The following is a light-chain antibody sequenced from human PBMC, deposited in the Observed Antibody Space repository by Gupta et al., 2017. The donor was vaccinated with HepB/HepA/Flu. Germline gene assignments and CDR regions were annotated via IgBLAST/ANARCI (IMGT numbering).Light chain of an antibody. CDR3: SSYTDTSTFDL. V-gene: IGLV2-14*03. J-gene: IGLJ1*01. CDR1: SSDVGGFNY. CDR2: DVT. Sequence: QSALTQPASVSGSPGQSITISCTGTSSDVGGFNYVSWYQQPPGQAPKLMIYDVTNRPSGVSDRSSGSKSGNTASLTISGLQAEDETDYYCSSYTDTSTFDLFGTGTKVTVL.